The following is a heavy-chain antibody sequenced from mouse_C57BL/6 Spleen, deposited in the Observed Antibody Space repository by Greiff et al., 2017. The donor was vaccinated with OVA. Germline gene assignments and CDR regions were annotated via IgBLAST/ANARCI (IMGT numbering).Heavy chain of an antibody. CDR2: IHPNSGST. J-gene: IGHJ2*01. V-gene: IGHV1-64*01. CDR3: ARLERGYFDD. CDR1: GYTFTSYW. Sequence: QVQLQQPGAELVKPGASVTLSCKASGYTFTSYWMHWVKQRPGQGLEWIGMIHPNSGSTNYNEKFKSKATLTVDKSSSTAYMRLSSLTSEDSAVYYCARLERGYFDDWGQGTTLTVSS.